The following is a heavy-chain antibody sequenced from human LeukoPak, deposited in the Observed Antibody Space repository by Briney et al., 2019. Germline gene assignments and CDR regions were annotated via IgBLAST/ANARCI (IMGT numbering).Heavy chain of an antibody. D-gene: IGHD3-22*01. Sequence: GASVTVSCKASAYTFTSYYIHWVRQAPGQGLEWMAMIDSSGGSTTYAQRFQGRVTVTRDTSTSTVYMEVNSLRSEDTAVYFCARETYYYESSGYYPYYFDYWGQGTPVTVSS. J-gene: IGHJ4*02. V-gene: IGHV1-46*01. CDR3: ARETYYYESSGYYPYYFDY. CDR1: AYTFTSYY. CDR2: IDSSGGST.